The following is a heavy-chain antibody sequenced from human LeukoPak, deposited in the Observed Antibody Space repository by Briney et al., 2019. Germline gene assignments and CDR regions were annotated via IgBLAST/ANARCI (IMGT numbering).Heavy chain of an antibody. V-gene: IGHV4-61*02. CDR3: ARGYDSSGYYYDNWFDP. J-gene: IGHJ5*02. CDR1: GGSISSGSYY. Sequence: SQTLSLTCTVSGGSISSGSYYWSWIRQPAGKGLEWMGRIYTSGSTNYNPSLKSRVTISVDTSKNQFSLKLSSVTAADTAVYYCARGYDSSGYYYDNWFDPWGQGTLVTVSS. CDR2: IYTSGST. D-gene: IGHD3-22*01.